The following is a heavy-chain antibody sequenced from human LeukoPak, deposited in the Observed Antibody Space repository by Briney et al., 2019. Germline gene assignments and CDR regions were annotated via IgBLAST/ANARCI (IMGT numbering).Heavy chain of an antibody. J-gene: IGHJ6*02. CDR2: ISGSGGST. CDR3: ARDQFYYYYGMDV. V-gene: IGHV3-23*01. CDR1: GFTFSSYA. Sequence: GLSLRLSCAASGFTFSSYAMSWVRQAPGKGLEWVSAISGSGGSTYYADSVKGRFTISRDNSKNTLYLQMNSLRAEDTAVYYCARDQFYYYYGMDVWGQGTTVTVSS.